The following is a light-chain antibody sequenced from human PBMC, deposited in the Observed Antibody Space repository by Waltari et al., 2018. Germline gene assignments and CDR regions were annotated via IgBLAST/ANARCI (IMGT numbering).Light chain of an antibody. CDR2: EGS. J-gene: IGLJ3*02. Sequence: QSALTQPASVSGSPGQSITISCTGTSSDVGSYNLVSSYQQHPGKAHKLMIYEGSKRPSGVSNRFSGSKSGNTASLTISGLQAEDEADYYCCSYAGSSTLGVFGGGTKLTVL. CDR3: CSYAGSSTLGV. V-gene: IGLV2-23*01. CDR1: SSDVGSYNL.